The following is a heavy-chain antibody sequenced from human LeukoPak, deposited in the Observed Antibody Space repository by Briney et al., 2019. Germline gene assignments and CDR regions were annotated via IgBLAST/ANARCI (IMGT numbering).Heavy chain of an antibody. CDR2: IYHSGST. CDR3: ARGGQYYDILTGYYRANWFDP. D-gene: IGHD3-9*01. V-gene: IGHV4-38-2*02. CDR1: GYSISSGYY. Sequence: PSETLSLTCTVSGYSISSGYYWGWIWQPPGKGLEWIGSIYHSGSTYYNPSLKSQVTISVDTSKNQFSLKLSSVTAADTAVYYCARGGQYYDILTGYYRANWFDPWGQGTLVTVSS. J-gene: IGHJ5*02.